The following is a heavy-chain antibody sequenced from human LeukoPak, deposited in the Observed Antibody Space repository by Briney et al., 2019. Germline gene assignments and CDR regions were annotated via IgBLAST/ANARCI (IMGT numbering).Heavy chain of an antibody. CDR3: ARAASPYCSSTSCSPRINWFDP. CDR1: GYTFTSYG. CDR2: ISAYNGNT. J-gene: IGHJ5*02. V-gene: IGHV1-18*01. D-gene: IGHD2-2*01. Sequence: ASVKVSCKASGYTFTSYGISWVRQAPGQGLEWMGWISAYNGNTNYAQKLQGRVTMTTDTSTSTAYMELRSLRSDDTAVYYCARAASPYCSSTSCSPRINWFDPWGQGTLVTVSS.